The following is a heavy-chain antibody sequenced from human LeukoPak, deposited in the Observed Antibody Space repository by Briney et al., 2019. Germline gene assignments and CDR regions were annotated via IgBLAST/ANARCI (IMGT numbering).Heavy chain of an antibody. D-gene: IGHD3-10*01. CDR1: GDSVSSNSAA. CDR2: TYYRSKWYN. J-gene: IGHJ4*02. Sequence: SQTLSLTCAISGDSVSSNSAAWNWIRQFPSRGLEWLGRTYYRSKWYNDYAVSLKSRMTINADTSKNQFSLQLNSVTPEDTAVYYCAKGRWALFDCWGQGTLVIVSS. V-gene: IGHV6-1*01. CDR3: AKGRWALFDC.